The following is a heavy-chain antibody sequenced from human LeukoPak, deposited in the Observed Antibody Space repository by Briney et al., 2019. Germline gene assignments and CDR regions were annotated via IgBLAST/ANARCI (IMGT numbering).Heavy chain of an antibody. CDR3: ARTSADYGEVLFDY. D-gene: IGHD4/OR15-4a*01. CDR2: IYSGGST. V-gene: IGHV3-53*01. CDR1: GFTFSSYA. J-gene: IGHJ4*02. Sequence: GGPLRLSCAASGFTFSSYAMSWVRQAQGKGMELVSVIYSGGSTYYADSVKGRFTISRDNSKNTLYLQMNSLRAEDTAVYYCARTSADYGEVLFDYWGQGTLVTVSS.